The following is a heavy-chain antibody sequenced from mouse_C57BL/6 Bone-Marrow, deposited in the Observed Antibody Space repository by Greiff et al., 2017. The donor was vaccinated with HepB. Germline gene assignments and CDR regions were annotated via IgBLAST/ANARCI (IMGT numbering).Heavy chain of an antibody. Sequence: EVKLVESGGGLVQPGGSLKLSCAASGFTFSDYGMAWVRQAPRKGPEWVAFISNLAYSIYSADTVTGRFTISRENAKNTLYLEMSSLRSEDTAMYYCARRGSRGYYAMDYWGQGTSVTVSS. CDR3: ARRGSRGYYAMDY. J-gene: IGHJ4*01. V-gene: IGHV5-15*04. CDR2: ISNLAYSI. D-gene: IGHD1-1*01. CDR1: GFTFSDYG.